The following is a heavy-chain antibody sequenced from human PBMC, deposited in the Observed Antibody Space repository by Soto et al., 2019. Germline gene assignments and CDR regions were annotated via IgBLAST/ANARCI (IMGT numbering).Heavy chain of an antibody. CDR1: GGSFSGYY. D-gene: IGHD3-22*01. CDR3: ARDSFDYYDSSGYSY. CDR2: INHSGST. Sequence: SETLSLTFAVYGGSFSGYYWSWIRQPPGKGLEWIGEINHSGSTNYNPSLKSRVTISVDTSKNQFSLKLSSVTAADTAVYYCARDSFDYYDSSGYSYWGQGTQVTVSS. J-gene: IGHJ4*02. V-gene: IGHV4-34*01.